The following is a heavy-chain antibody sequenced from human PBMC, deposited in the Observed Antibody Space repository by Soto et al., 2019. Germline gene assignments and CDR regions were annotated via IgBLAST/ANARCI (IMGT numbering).Heavy chain of an antibody. CDR1: GFTFSSYA. D-gene: IGHD6-19*01. J-gene: IGHJ5*02. Sequence: GGSLSLSCAASGFPSSGFTFSSYAMSWVRQAPGKGLEWVSSITGSGDNTYYADSVKGRFTISRDNSKNTLFLQMNSLRAEDTAVYYCAKDRAAVAPRVRFDPWGQGTLVTVSS. V-gene: IGHV3-23*01. CDR2: ITGSGDNT. CDR3: AKDRAAVAPRVRFDP.